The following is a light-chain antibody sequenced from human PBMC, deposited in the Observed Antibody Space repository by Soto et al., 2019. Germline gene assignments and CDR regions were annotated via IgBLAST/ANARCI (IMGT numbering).Light chain of an antibody. CDR2: EVS. Sequence: QSALTQPPSASGSPGQSVTISWTGTSSDVGGYNYVSWYQQHPGKAPKLMIYEVSKRPSGVPDRFSGSKSGNTASLTVSGLQAEDEADYYCSSYAGSNNFGVFGTGTKVTGL. CDR3: SSYAGSNNFGV. V-gene: IGLV2-8*01. J-gene: IGLJ1*01. CDR1: SSDVGGYNY.